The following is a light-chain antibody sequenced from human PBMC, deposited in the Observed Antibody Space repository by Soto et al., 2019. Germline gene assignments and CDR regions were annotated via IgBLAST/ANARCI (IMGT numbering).Light chain of an antibody. CDR3: SSFTSSSTLVV. CDR1: SRDVGGYNY. CDR2: EVS. Sequence: QSALTQPASVSGSPGQSITISCTGTSRDVGGYNYVSWYQQHPDRAPKVMIYEVSNRPSGGSNRFSGSKSGNTASLTISGLQAEDEAEYYCSSFTSSSTLVVFGTGTKVTVL. V-gene: IGLV2-14*01. J-gene: IGLJ1*01.